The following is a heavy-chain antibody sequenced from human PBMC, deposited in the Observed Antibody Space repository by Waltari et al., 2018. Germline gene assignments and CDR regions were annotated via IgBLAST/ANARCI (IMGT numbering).Heavy chain of an antibody. V-gene: IGHV3-33*01. CDR3: ARALTPLDY. J-gene: IGHJ4*02. D-gene: IGHD1-20*01. CDR1: GFTFSSYG. Sequence: QVQLVESGGGVVQPGRSLRLSCAASGFTFSSYGMHWVRQAPGKGLGWGVVIGYDESNKYDADSVKGRFTIRRDNAKNSRYRQMSSLRAEDTAVYYCARALTPLDYWGQGTLVTVSS. CDR2: IGYDESNK.